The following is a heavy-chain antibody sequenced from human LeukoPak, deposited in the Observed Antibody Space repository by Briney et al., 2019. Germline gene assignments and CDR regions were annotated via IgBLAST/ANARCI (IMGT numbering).Heavy chain of an antibody. Sequence: SETLSLTCAVYGGSFGVYYWSWVRQPPGKGLEWIAEINHSGSTNYNPSLKSRVTISVDTSKNHFSLKLSSVTAADTAVYYCAGPGAGDLDYWGQGSLVTVSS. V-gene: IGHV4-34*01. CDR2: INHSGST. D-gene: IGHD3-10*01. CDR3: AGPGAGDLDY. J-gene: IGHJ4*02. CDR1: GGSFGVYY.